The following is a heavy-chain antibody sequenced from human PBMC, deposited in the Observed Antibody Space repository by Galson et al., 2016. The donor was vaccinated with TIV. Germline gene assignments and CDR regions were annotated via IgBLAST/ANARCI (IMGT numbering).Heavy chain of an antibody. D-gene: IGHD1-1*01. CDR3: ATNEGGVGSF. J-gene: IGHJ4*02. CDR2: VYPNSGGA. V-gene: IGHV1-2*02. Sequence: SVKVSCKASGYTFTAYYVHWIRQAPGQGLEWMGWVYPNSGGAILAPKFEGRVIMTRDTSINTAYMELTSLTSDDTAVYLCATNEGGVGSFWGRGTLVTVSS. CDR1: GYTFTAYY.